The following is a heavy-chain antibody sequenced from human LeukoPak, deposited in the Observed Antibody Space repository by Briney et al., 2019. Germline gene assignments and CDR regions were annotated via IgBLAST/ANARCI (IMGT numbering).Heavy chain of an antibody. CDR1: GGTFSSYA. CDR3: ARGGGGYDPPTY. Sequence: GASVKVSCKASGGTFSSYAISWVRQAPGQGLEWMGGIIPIFGTANYAQKFQGRVTITTDESTSTAYMELSGLRSEDTAVYYCARGGGGYDPPTYWGQGTLVTVSS. D-gene: IGHD5-12*01. J-gene: IGHJ4*02. V-gene: IGHV1-69*05. CDR2: IIPIFGTA.